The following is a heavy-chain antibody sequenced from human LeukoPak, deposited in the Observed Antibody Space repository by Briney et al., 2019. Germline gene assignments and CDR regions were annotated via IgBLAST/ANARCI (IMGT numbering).Heavy chain of an antibody. V-gene: IGHV3-7*01. Sequence: GGSLRLSCAASGFTFSSYWMLWVRQAPGKGLEWVANIKQDGSENYYVDSVKGRFTISRDHAKNSLYLQMNSLRAEDTAVYYCARDHVGDVWGFDYWGQGTRVTVSS. D-gene: IGHD3-16*01. CDR2: IKQDGSEN. CDR3: ARDHVGDVWGFDY. CDR1: GFTFSSYW. J-gene: IGHJ4*02.